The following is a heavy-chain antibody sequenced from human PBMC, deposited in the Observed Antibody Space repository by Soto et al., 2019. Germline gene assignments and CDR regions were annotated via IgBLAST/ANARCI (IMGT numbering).Heavy chain of an antibody. J-gene: IGHJ3*02. Sequence: GGSLRLSCAASVFTFSSYAMSWVRQAPGKGLEWVSAISGSGGSTYYADSVKGRFTISRDNSKNTLYLQMNSLRAEDTAVYYCAKEDGLAVWGSYRYDAFDIWGQGTMVTVSS. V-gene: IGHV3-23*01. CDR3: AKEDGLAVWGSYRYDAFDI. D-gene: IGHD3-16*02. CDR2: ISGSGGST. CDR1: VFTFSSYA.